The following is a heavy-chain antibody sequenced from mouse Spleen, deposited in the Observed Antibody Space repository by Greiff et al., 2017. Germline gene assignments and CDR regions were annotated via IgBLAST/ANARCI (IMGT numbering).Heavy chain of an antibody. V-gene: IGHV1-80*01. J-gene: IGHJ3*01. Sequence: LVESGAELVKPGASVKISCKASGYAFSSYWMNWVKQRPGKGLEWIGQIYPGDGDTNYNGKFKGKATLTADKSSSTAYMQLNSLTSEDSAVYFCAREGYGYDGGHLAYWGQGTLVTVSA. D-gene: IGHD2-2*01. CDR2: IYPGDGDT. CDR3: AREGYGYDGGHLAY. CDR1: GYAFSSYW.